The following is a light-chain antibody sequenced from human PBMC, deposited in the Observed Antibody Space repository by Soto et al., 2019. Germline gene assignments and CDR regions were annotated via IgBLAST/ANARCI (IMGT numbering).Light chain of an antibody. CDR2: EVS. CDR3: SSYTSSSTVV. Sequence: QSVLTQPASVSGAPGQSITISCTGTSSDVGGYNYVSWYQQHPGKAPKLMIYEVSNRPSWVSNRFSGSKSGNTASLTISGLQAEDEADYYCSSYTSSSTVVFGGGTKVTVL. J-gene: IGLJ2*01. V-gene: IGLV2-14*01. CDR1: SSDVGGYNY.